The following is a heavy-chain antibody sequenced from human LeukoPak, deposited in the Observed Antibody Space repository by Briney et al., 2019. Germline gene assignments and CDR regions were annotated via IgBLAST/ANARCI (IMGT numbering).Heavy chain of an antibody. Sequence: SETLSLTCTVSGGYLGSHYWTWIRQPPGKGLEWIGYIYDSGSTYYHPSLKSRVTISVDTSKNQFSLKLSSVTAADTAVYYCARGVDTAMAIDYWGQGTLVTVSS. V-gene: IGHV4-59*11. D-gene: IGHD5-18*01. J-gene: IGHJ4*02. CDR1: GGYLGSHY. CDR2: IYDSGST. CDR3: ARGVDTAMAIDY.